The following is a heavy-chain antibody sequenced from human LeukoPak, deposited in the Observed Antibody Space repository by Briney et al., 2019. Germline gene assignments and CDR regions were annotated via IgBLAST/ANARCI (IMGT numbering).Heavy chain of an antibody. Sequence: SGTLSLTCAVSGGSISSSNWWSWVRQPPGKGLEWIGEIYHSGSTNYNPSLKSRVTISVDTSKNQFSLKLSSVTAADTAVYYCARGTMVRGVIPRYYFDYWGQGTLVTVSS. J-gene: IGHJ4*02. CDR2: IYHSGST. V-gene: IGHV4-4*02. CDR3: ARGTMVRGVIPRYYFDY. D-gene: IGHD3-10*01. CDR1: GGSISSSNW.